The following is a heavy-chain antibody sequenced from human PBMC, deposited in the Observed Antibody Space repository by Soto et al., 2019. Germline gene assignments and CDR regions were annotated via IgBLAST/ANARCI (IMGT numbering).Heavy chain of an antibody. V-gene: IGHV1-18*01. Sequence: QVQLVQSGAEVKKPGASVKVSCKASGYTFTSYGISWVRQAPGQGLEWMGWISAYNGNTNYAQKLQGRVTMTTDTSTSTAYMELRSVRSDDTAVYYCARDRERYCSSTSCYPEDYWGQGTLVTVSS. CDR3: ARDRERYCSSTSCYPEDY. CDR1: GYTFTSYG. D-gene: IGHD2-2*01. CDR2: ISAYNGNT. J-gene: IGHJ4*02.